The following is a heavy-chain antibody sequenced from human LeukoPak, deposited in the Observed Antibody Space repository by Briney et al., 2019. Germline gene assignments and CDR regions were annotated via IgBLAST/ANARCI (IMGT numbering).Heavy chain of an antibody. CDR3: ARDSGWSDYFDY. D-gene: IGHD6-19*01. CDR2: TSYDGSNK. Sequence: PGRSLRLSCAASGFTFSIYTMVWVRQAPGKGLEWVAVTSYDGSNKYYADSVKGRFTISRDNSNNTLYLQMNSLRAEDTAVYYCARDSGWSDYFDYWGQGTLVTVSS. CDR1: GFTFSIYT. J-gene: IGHJ4*02. V-gene: IGHV3-30-3*01.